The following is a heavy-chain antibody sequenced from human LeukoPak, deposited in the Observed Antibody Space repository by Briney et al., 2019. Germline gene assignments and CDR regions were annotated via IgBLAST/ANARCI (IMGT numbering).Heavy chain of an antibody. V-gene: IGHV4-39*01. CDR3: ARHQWHYYYYMGV. D-gene: IGHD6-19*01. CDR1: GGSISSSSYY. CDR2: IYYSGDT. J-gene: IGHJ6*03. Sequence: SETLSLTCTVSGGSISSSSYYWGWIRQPPGKGLEWIGSIYYSGDTYYNPSLKSRRVTIPVDTSKNQFSLRLSSVTAADTAVYYCARHQWHYYYYMGVWGKGSTVTVSS.